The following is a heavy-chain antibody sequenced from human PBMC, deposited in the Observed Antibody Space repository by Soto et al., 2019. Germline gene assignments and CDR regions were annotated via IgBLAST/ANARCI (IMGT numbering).Heavy chain of an antibody. D-gene: IGHD2-8*01. J-gene: IGHJ6*02. V-gene: IGHV3-15*01. CDR2: IRSDGAT. CDR1: GLTFINAW. Sequence: GGSLRLSCAASGLTFINAWMTWVRQAPGKGLEWIGRIRSDGATDYAAPVKGRFIISRDNSKNTVYLHMNSPQTDDTALYYCTTEGIADERLYFKGIDVWGQGPTVPVPS. CDR3: TTEGIADERLYFKGIDV.